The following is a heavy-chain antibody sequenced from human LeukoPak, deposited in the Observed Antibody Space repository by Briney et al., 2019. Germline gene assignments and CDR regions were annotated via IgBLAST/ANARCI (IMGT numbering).Heavy chain of an antibody. J-gene: IGHJ6*02. Sequence: GASVKVSCKASGYTFTSYGISWVRQAPGQGLEWMGWISAYNGNTNYAQKLQGRVTMTTDTSTSTAYMELRSLRSDDTAVYYYASGSGRTYYYYGMDVWGQGTTVTVSS. CDR3: ASGSGRTYYYYGMDV. CDR2: ISAYNGNT. D-gene: IGHD2-15*01. V-gene: IGHV1-18*01. CDR1: GYTFTSYG.